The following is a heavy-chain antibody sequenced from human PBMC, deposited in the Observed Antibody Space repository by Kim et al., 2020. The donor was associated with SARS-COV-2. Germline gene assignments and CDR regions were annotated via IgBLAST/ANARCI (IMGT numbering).Heavy chain of an antibody. D-gene: IGHD3-16*02. CDR1: AGTFSSYA. V-gene: IGHV1-69*10. Sequence: SVKVSCKASAGTFSSYAISWVRQAPGQGLDWMGRILPILGIANYAQKFQGRVTITADKYTSTAYMELSSQRYEDPAVYYCARDQYDYVWWSYRSGFDPW. CDR2: ILPILGIA. CDR3: ARDQYDYVWWSYRSGFDP. J-gene: IGHJ5*02.